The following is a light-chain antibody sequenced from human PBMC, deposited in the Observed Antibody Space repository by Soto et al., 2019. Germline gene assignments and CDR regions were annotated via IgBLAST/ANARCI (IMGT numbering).Light chain of an antibody. CDR1: TSDVGRYNY. V-gene: IGLV2-14*03. CDR2: DVS. J-gene: IGLJ1*01. Sequence: VLTQPASVSGSPGQSISISCTGTTSDVGRYNYVSWYQQHPGKAPKLMIYDVSNRPSGVSNRFSGSKSGNTASLTISGLRAEDEADYYCSSYISSSTYVFGTGTKVTVL. CDR3: SSYISSSTYV.